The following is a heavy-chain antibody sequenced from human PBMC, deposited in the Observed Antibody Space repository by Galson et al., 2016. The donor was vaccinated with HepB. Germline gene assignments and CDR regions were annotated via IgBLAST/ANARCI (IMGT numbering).Heavy chain of an antibody. D-gene: IGHD5/OR15-5a*01. CDR1: GESFSDYY. CDR2: INHSGDT. V-gene: IGHV4-34*01. J-gene: IGHJ4*02. CDR3: ARAKIKVSGFDY. Sequence: SETLSLTCVVYGESFSDYYWSWIRQPPGKALEWIGEINHSGDTNYNPSLKSRVTISVDSSKNQFSLNLRSVTAADTALYYCARAKIKVSGFDYWGQGNLLT.